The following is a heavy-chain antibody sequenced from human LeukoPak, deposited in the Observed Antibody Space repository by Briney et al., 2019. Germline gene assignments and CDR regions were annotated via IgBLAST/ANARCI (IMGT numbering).Heavy chain of an antibody. CDR1: GFTFSSYA. CDR2: ISGSGGST. D-gene: IGHD1-26*01. Sequence: PGASLRLSCAASGFTFSSYAMSWVRQAPGKGLEWVSAISGSGGSTYYADSVKGRFTISRDNSKNTLYLQMNSLRAEDTAVYYCAKDHGGSYSMEFDYWPQGTLVPVSS. CDR3: AKDHGGSYSMEFDY. V-gene: IGHV3-23*01. J-gene: IGHJ4*02.